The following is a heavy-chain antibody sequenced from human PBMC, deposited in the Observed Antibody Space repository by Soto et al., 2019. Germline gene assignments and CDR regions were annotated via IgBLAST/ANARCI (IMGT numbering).Heavy chain of an antibody. Sequence: ASVKVSCKVSGYTLTELSMHWVRQAPGKGLEWMGGFDPEDGETIYAQKFQGRVTMTEDTSTDTAYMELSSLRSEDTAVYYCATDGGLASHIPYSRPSNWGQGTLVTVSS. D-gene: IGHD6-6*01. CDR3: ATDGGLASHIPYSRPSN. CDR2: FDPEDGET. CDR1: GYTLTELS. J-gene: IGHJ4*02. V-gene: IGHV1-24*01.